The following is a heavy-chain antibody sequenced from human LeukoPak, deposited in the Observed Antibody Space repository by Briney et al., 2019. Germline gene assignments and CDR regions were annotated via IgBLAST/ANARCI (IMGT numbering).Heavy chain of an antibody. CDR1: AFAFSNHA. J-gene: IGHJ4*02. CDR2: ISISGGTT. D-gene: IGHD4-17*01. CDR3: ANEIRPNDY. V-gene: IGHV3-23*01. Sequence: GGSLRLSCTASAFAFSNHAMSWVRQAPGKGLEWVSSISISGGTTYYTDSVKGRFTISREISKSTLYLQMNNLRADDTAVYYCANEIRPNDYWGQGTQVTVSS.